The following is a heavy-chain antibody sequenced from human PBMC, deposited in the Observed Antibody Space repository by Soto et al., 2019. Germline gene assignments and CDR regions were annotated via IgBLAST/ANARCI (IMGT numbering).Heavy chain of an antibody. V-gene: IGHV4-28*03. CDR2: IYYSGTT. Sequence: QVQLQESGPGLVKPSDTLSLTCAVSGYSISSSNWWGWIRQPPGKGLEWIGYIYYSGTTYYNPSLVHRVTRSVHTSKHQFLLKLTSVTAVDTAVYDWARGEIPGPLDSWGQGTLVTVSS. CDR3: ARGEIPGPLDS. J-gene: IGHJ4*02. D-gene: IGHD1-26*01. CDR1: GYSISSSNW.